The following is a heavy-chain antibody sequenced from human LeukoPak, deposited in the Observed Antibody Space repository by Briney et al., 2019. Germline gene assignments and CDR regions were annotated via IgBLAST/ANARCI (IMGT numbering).Heavy chain of an antibody. CDR3: TTWTSH. CDR2: IKSKTAGGTT. Sequence: GGSLRLSCAASGFTISDAWVTWVRQAPGKGLEWVGLIKSKTAGGTTEYAAPVKDRFTISRNDSKNTLYLQMNSLKTEDTAVYYCTTWTSHWGQGTLVTVSS. J-gene: IGHJ4*02. V-gene: IGHV3-15*01. CDR1: GFTISDAW. D-gene: IGHD3/OR15-3a*01.